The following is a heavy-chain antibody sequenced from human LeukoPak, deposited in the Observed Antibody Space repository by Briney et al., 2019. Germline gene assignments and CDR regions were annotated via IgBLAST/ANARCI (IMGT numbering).Heavy chain of an antibody. J-gene: IGHJ4*02. CDR3: ARALNYYDSSGYYLLDY. CDR2: ISDSGGST. V-gene: IGHV3-23*01. D-gene: IGHD3-22*01. CDR1: GFTFSSYG. Sequence: GGSLRLSCAASGFTFSSYGMSWVRQAPGKGLEWVSAISDSGGSTYYADSVKGRFTISRDNSKNTLYLQMNSLRSEDTAVYYCARALNYYDSSGYYLLDYWGQGTLVTVSS.